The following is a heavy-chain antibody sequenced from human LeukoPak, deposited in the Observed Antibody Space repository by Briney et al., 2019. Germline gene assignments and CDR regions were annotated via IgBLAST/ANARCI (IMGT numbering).Heavy chain of an antibody. CDR1: GFTFSSYE. CDR3: AGAFGSSGN. D-gene: IGHD3-22*01. J-gene: IGHJ4*02. V-gene: IGHV3-48*03. Sequence: GGSLRLSCAASGFTFSSYEMNWVRQAPGKGLEWVSYISSSGSTIYYVDSVKGRFTISRDNAKNSLYLQMNSLRAEDTAVYYCAGAFGSSGNWGQGTLVTVSS. CDR2: ISSSGSTI.